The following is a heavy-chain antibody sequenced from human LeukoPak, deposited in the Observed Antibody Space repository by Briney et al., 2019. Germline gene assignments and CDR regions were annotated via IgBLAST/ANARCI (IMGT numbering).Heavy chain of an antibody. J-gene: IGHJ4*02. D-gene: IGHD3-3*01. Sequence: GGSLRLSCAGSGFTFSSYNMNWVRQAPGKGLEWVSYISSSSSTIYYADSVKGRFTISRDNAKNSLYLQMNSLRDEDTAVYYCARAPPSVGLRFLEWLPTDYWGQGTLVTVSS. V-gene: IGHV3-48*02. CDR1: GFTFSSYN. CDR2: ISSSSSTI. CDR3: ARAPPSVGLRFLEWLPTDY.